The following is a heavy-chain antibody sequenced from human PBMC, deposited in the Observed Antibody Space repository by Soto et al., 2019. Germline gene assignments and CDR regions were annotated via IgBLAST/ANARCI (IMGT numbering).Heavy chain of an antibody. CDR2: ISSSSSYI. Sequence: GSLRLSCAASGFTFSSYSMNWVRQAPGKGLEWVSSISSSSSYIYYADSVKGRFTISRDNAKNSLYLQMNSLRAEDTAVYYCARESVCSGGSCYAGYFDYWGQGTLVTVSS. D-gene: IGHD2-15*01. CDR1: GFTFSSYS. CDR3: ARESVCSGGSCYAGYFDY. V-gene: IGHV3-21*01. J-gene: IGHJ4*02.